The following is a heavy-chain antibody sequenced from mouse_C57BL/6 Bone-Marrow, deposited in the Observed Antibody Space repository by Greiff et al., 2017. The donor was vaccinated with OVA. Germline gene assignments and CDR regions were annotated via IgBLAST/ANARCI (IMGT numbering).Heavy chain of an antibody. J-gene: IGHJ2*01. CDR2: IYPGSGST. D-gene: IGHD2-10*01. CDR1: GYTFTSYW. Sequence: QVQLQQPGAELVKPGASVKMSCKASGYTFTSYWITWVKQRPGQGLEWIGDIYPGSGSTNYNEKFKSKATLTVDTSSSTAYMQLSSLTTEDSAVYYCARERPPYYYFDYWGQGTTLTVSS. V-gene: IGHV1-55*01. CDR3: ARERPPYYYFDY.